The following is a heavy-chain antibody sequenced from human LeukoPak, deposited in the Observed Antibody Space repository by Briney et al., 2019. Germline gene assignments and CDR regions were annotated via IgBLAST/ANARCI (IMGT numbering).Heavy chain of an antibody. V-gene: IGHV3-11*01. CDR3: ARGREYYYDSSGYVDY. J-gene: IGHJ4*02. CDR2: ISSSGSTI. D-gene: IGHD3-22*01. CDR1: GFTFSDYY. Sequence: GGSLRLSCAASGFTFSDYYMSWIRQAPGKGLERVSYISSSGSTIYYADSVKGRFTIPRDNAKNSLYLQMNSLRAEDTAVYYCARGREYYYDSSGYVDYWGQGTLVTVSS.